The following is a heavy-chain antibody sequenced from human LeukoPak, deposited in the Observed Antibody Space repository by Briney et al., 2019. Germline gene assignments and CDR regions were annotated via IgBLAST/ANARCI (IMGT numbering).Heavy chain of an antibody. CDR3: ASRDYESLGAFDI. J-gene: IGHJ3*02. Sequence: GGSLRLSCAASGFTFSSYSMNWVRQAPGKGLEWVSSISSSSSYIYYADSVRGRFTISRDNAKNSLYLQMNSLRAEDTAVYYCASRDYESLGAFDIWGQGTMVTVSS. CDR2: ISSSSSYI. V-gene: IGHV3-21*01. CDR1: GFTFSSYS. D-gene: IGHD4-17*01.